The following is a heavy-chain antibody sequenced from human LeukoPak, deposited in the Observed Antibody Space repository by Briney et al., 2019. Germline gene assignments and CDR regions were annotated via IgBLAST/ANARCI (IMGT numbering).Heavy chain of an antibody. CDR3: GANWNGDY. V-gene: IGHV3-30*02. J-gene: IGHJ4*02. D-gene: IGHD1-1*01. Sequence: GGSLRLSCAASGFTFNNYGMHWVRQAPGKGLEWVAFIRYDGSNKYYADSVKGRFTISRDNSKNTLYLQMHSLRADDTAVYYCGANWNGDYWGQGTLVTVSS. CDR1: GFTFNNYG. CDR2: IRYDGSNK.